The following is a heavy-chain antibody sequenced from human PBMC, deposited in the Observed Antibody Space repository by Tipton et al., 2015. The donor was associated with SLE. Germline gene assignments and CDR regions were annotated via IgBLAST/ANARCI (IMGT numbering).Heavy chain of an antibody. CDR2: ISYDGSNK. D-gene: IGHD6-13*01. V-gene: IGHV3-30*04. CDR1: GFTFSSYA. Sequence: SLRLSCAASGFTFSSYAMHWVRQAPGKGLEWVAVISYDGSNKYYADSVKGRFTISRDNAKNSLYLQMNSLRAEDTAVYYCAREGIAAALFDYWGQGTLVTVSS. CDR3: AREGIAAALFDY. J-gene: IGHJ4*02.